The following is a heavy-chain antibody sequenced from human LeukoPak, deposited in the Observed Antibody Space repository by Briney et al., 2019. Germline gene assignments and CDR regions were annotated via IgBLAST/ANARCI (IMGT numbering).Heavy chain of an antibody. CDR2: ISGSGGST. CDR3: AKDGINTAMER. CDR1: GFTFSSYA. D-gene: IGHD5-18*01. J-gene: IGHJ4*02. Sequence: PGGSLRLSCAASGFTFSSYAMSWVRQAPGKGLEWVSGISGSGGSTYYADSVKGRFTISRDNSKNTLYLRMNSLRAEDTAVYCCAKDGINTAMERWGQGTLVTVSS. V-gene: IGHV3-23*01.